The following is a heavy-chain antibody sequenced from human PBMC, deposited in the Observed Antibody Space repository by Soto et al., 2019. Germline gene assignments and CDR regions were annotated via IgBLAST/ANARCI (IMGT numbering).Heavy chain of an antibody. J-gene: IGHJ3*02. V-gene: IGHV3-30*18. Sequence: QVQLVESGGGVVQPGRSLRLSCAASGFTFSTYGMHWVRQAPGKGLEWVALISYDGSNKYYADSVKGRFTISRDNSKSTLYLQMNSLRAEDTALYYCAKDRTVAGSMGDAVDIWGRGTMVTVSS. D-gene: IGHD6-19*01. CDR3: AKDRTVAGSMGDAVDI. CDR2: ISYDGSNK. CDR1: GFTFSTYG.